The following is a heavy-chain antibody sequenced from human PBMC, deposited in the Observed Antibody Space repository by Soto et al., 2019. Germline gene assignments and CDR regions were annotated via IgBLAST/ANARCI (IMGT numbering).Heavy chain of an antibody. Sequence: QVQLQESGPGLVKPSETLSLTCTVSGGSISSYYWSWIRQPPGKGLEWIGYIYYSGSTNYNPSLKSRVTISVDTSKNQFSLKLGSVTAADTAVYYCARRGRDSSSIFDYWGQGTLVTVSS. D-gene: IGHD6-6*01. CDR1: GGSISSYY. CDR3: ARRGRDSSSIFDY. V-gene: IGHV4-59*01. J-gene: IGHJ4*02. CDR2: IYYSGST.